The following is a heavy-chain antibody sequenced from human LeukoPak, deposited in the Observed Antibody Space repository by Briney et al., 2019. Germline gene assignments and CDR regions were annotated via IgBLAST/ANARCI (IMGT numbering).Heavy chain of an antibody. V-gene: IGHV4-59*01. Sequence: SETLSLTCTVSGGSIGTYFWSWIRQSPGKGLEWLWNVYFIGSTNYNPSLKSRFTISVNTSNNQFSLKLTSVTAADTAVYYCAREALAVGFARFPIFNYWGQGTLVTVSS. CDR3: AREALAVGFARFPIFNY. CDR2: VYFIGST. D-gene: IGHD3-3*01. CDR1: GGSIGTYF. J-gene: IGHJ4*02.